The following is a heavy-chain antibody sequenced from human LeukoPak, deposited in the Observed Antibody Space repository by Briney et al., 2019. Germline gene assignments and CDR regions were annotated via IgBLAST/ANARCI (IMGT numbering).Heavy chain of an antibody. D-gene: IGHD3-10*01. CDR3: ATQFSGGGH. V-gene: IGHV3-74*01. CDR1: GCTLSSKW. CDR2: ISSDGSST. J-gene: IGHJ4*02. Sequence: GGSLRLSCAASGCTLSSKWMRWVRQAPGKGLVWVSRISSDGSSTHYADSVKGRFTVSRDNAKNTLFLQRNSLRAEDTGVYYCATQFSGGGHWGQGTLVAVSS.